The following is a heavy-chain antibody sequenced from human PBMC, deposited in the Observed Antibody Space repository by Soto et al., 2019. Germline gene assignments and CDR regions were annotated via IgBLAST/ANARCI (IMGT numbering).Heavy chain of an antibody. Sequence: SSVKVSCKASGSTFSSYAISWVRQAPGQGLDWMGGIIPIFGTANYAQKFQGRVTITADESTSTAYMELSSLRSEDTAVYYCASNIVEANKLNYWARRTLDPVSS. J-gene: IGHJ4*02. D-gene: IGHD1-26*01. CDR1: GSTFSSYA. V-gene: IGHV1-69*13. CDR3: ASNIVEANKLNY. CDR2: IIPIFGTA.